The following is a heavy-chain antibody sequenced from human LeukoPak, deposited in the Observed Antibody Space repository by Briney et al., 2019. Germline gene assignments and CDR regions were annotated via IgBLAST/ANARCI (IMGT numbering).Heavy chain of an antibody. D-gene: IGHD3-10*01. CDR2: INPNSGGT. CDR1: GYTFTGYY. Sequence: ASVKVSCTASGYTFTGYYMHWVRQAPGQGLEWMGWINPNSGGTNYAQKFQGRVTMTRDTSISTAYMELSRLRSDDTAVYYCARVDRPGMAFDIWGQGTMVTVSS. CDR3: ARVDRPGMAFDI. J-gene: IGHJ3*02. V-gene: IGHV1-2*02.